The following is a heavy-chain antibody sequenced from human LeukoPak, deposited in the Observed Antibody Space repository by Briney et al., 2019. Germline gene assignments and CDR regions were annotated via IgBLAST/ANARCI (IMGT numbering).Heavy chain of an antibody. Sequence: GRSLRLSCAASGFTFDDYAMHWVRQAPGKGLEWVSGISWNSGSIGYADSVKGRFTISRDNSKNTLYLQMNSLRAEDTAVYYCAKGQVPGIPYYYYGMDVWGQGTTVTVSS. V-gene: IGHV3-9*01. D-gene: IGHD6-13*01. CDR1: GFTFDDYA. CDR3: AKGQVPGIPYYYYGMDV. CDR2: ISWNSGSI. J-gene: IGHJ6*02.